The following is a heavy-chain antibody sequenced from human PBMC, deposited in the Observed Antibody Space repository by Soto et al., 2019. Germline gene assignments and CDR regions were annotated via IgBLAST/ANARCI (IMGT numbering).Heavy chain of an antibody. CDR1: GGSISSSNW. Sequence: SETLSLTCAVSGGSISSSNWWSWVRQPPGKGLEWIGEIYHSGSTNYNPPLKSRVTISVDKSKNQFSLKLSSVTAADTAVYYCARDTIAAAGRRWFDPWGQGTLVTVSS. D-gene: IGHD6-13*01. CDR2: IYHSGST. V-gene: IGHV4-4*02. CDR3: ARDTIAAAGRRWFDP. J-gene: IGHJ5*02.